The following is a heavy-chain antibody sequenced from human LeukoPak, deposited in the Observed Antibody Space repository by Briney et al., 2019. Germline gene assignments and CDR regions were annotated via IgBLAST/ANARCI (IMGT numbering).Heavy chain of an antibody. CDR1: GYTFTGYY. D-gene: IGHD3-3*01. J-gene: IGHJ4*02. Sequence: ASVKVSRKASGYTFTGYYIHWVRQAPGQGLEWMGWINPNNGAIDYAQRFQGRVTVTRDTSISTAYMQLSGLRSDDTAVYYCARYRGEDFWGGFVYWGRGTLVSVS. V-gene: IGHV1-2*02. CDR3: ARYRGEDFWGGFVY. CDR2: INPNNGAI.